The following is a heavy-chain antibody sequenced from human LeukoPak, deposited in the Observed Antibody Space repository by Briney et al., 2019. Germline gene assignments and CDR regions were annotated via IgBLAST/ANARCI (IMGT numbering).Heavy chain of an antibody. CDR1: GFTFSSYA. Sequence: PGGSLRLSCAASGFTFSSYAMSWVRQAPGKGLEWVSAISGSGGSTYYADSVKGRFTISRDDSKNTLYLQMNSLRAEDTAVYYCAKVPPREYSSSGDYWGQGTLVTVSS. J-gene: IGHJ4*02. CDR2: ISGSGGST. V-gene: IGHV3-23*01. D-gene: IGHD6-6*01. CDR3: AKVPPREYSSSGDY.